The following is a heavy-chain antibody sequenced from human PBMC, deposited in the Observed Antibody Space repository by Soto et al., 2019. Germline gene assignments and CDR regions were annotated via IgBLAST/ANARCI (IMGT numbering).Heavy chain of an antibody. J-gene: IGHJ5*02. V-gene: IGHV3-23*01. CDR1: GFTLSGYA. Sequence: GGSLTLSCAASGFTLSGYAMSWARQAPGKGMEWVSSIPANGDSTYNADFVKGRFTISRDNSKQTLLLQVNILGVDDTPVYFCVEPGAYWDRWGQGTLVTVSS. D-gene: IGHD2-8*02. CDR2: IPANGDST. CDR3: VEPGAYWDR.